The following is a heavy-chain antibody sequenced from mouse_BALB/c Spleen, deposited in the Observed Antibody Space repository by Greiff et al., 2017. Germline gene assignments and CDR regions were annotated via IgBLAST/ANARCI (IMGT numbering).Heavy chain of an antibody. V-gene: IGHV5-17*02. CDR1: GFTFSSFG. Sequence: EVQLVESGGGLVQPGGSRKLSCAASGFTFSSFGMHWVRQAPEKGLEWVAYISSGSSTIYYADTVKGRFTISRDNPKNTLFLQMTSLRSEDTAMYYCAKDLYYYGSTPFAYWGQGTLVTVSA. CDR2: ISSGSSTI. J-gene: IGHJ3*01. CDR3: AKDLYYYGSTPFAY. D-gene: IGHD1-1*01.